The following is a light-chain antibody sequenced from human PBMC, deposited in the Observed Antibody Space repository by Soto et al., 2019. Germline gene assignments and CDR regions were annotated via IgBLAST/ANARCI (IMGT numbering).Light chain of an antibody. Sequence: QSALTQPASVSGSPGQSITISCTGTSSDVGSYNLVSWYQQHPGKAPKLMIYEDSKRPSGVSNRFSGSKSGNTASLTISGLQAEDEADYYCCSYAGSSTFYVFGTGTKLTAL. J-gene: IGLJ1*01. CDR1: SSDVGSYNL. CDR2: EDS. CDR3: CSYAGSSTFYV. V-gene: IGLV2-23*02.